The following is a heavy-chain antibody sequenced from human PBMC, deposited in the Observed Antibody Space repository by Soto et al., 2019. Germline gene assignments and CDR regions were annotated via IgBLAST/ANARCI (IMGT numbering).Heavy chain of an antibody. D-gene: IGHD2-21*02. CDR1: GGSFSGYY. CDR3: ARGAVVTAYSLKRNYFDY. CDR2: INHSGST. J-gene: IGHJ4*02. Sequence: TLSLTCAVYGGSFSGYYWSWIRQPPGKGLEWIGEINHSGSTNYNPSLKSRVTISVDTSKNQFSLKLSSVTAADTAVYYCARGAVVTAYSLKRNYFDYWGQGTLVTVSS. V-gene: IGHV4-34*01.